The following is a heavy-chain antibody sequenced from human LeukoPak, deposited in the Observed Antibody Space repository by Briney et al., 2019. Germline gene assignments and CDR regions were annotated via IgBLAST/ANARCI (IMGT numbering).Heavy chain of an antibody. CDR2: ISSSGSTI. V-gene: IGHV3-11*01. CDR1: GFTFSDYY. J-gene: IGHJ4*02. CDR3: ARRSGSYKVADYFDY. D-gene: IGHD1-26*01. Sequence: PGGSLRLSCAASGFTFSDYYMSWIRQAPGKGLEWVSYISSSGSTIYYADSVKGRFTISRDNAKNSLYLQMNSLRAEDTAVHYCARRSGSYKVADYFDYWGQGTLVTVSS.